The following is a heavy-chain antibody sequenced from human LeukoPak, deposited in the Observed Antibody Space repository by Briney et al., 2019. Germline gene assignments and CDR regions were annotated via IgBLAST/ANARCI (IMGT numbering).Heavy chain of an antibody. J-gene: IGHJ4*02. D-gene: IGHD5-18*01. Sequence: PGGSLRLSCAASGFTFSRNWMHWVRQVPGKGLVWVSSISSSGSYIYYADSVKGRFTISRDNAKNSLHLQMNSLRAEDTAVYYCARGSGVQVWSSLDYWGQGTLVTVSS. CDR3: ARGSGVQVWSSLDY. CDR1: GFTFSRNW. V-gene: IGHV3-21*01. CDR2: ISSSGSYI.